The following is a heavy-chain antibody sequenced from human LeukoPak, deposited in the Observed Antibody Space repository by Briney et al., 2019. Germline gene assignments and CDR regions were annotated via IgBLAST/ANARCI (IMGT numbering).Heavy chain of an antibody. CDR1: GGTFSSYA. CDR2: IIPIFGTA. J-gene: IGHJ4*02. D-gene: IGHD5-24*01. CDR3: TRGDGYNQYYFDY. V-gene: IGHV1-69*13. Sequence: GASVRVSCKASGGTFSSYAISWVRQAPGQGLEWMGGIIPIFGTANYAQKFQGRVTITADGSTSTAYMELSSLRSEDTAVYYCTRGDGYNQYYFDYWGQGTLVTVSS.